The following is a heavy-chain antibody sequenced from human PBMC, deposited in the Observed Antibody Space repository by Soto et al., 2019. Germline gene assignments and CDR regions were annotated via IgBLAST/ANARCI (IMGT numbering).Heavy chain of an antibody. V-gene: IGHV3-23*01. CDR3: AKDYLADGRRSYGMDV. Sequence: PGGSLRLSCAASGFTFSSYAMSWVRQAPGKGLEWVSAISGSGGSTYYADSVKGRFTISRDNSKNTLYLQMNSLRAEDTAVYYCAKDYLADGRRSYGMDVWGQGTTVTVSS. J-gene: IGHJ6*02. CDR2: ISGSGGST. CDR1: GFTFSSYA.